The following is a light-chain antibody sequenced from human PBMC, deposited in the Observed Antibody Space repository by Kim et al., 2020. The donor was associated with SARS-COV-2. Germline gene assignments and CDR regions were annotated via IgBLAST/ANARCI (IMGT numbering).Light chain of an antibody. CDR3: QKYNSAPT. CDR2: AAS. J-gene: IGKJ4*01. Sequence: LSASVGDRVTITCRASQGISNYVAWYQQKPGKVPKLLIYAASTLQSGVPSRFSGSGSGTDFTLTISSLQPEDVATDYCQKYNSAPTFGGGTKLEI. CDR1: QGISNY. V-gene: IGKV1-27*01.